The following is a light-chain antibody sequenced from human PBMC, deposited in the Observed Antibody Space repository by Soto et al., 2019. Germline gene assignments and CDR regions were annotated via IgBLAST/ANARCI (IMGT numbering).Light chain of an antibody. J-gene: IGLJ1*01. Sequence: QSALTQPASVSGSPGQSITISCTRTSSDVGGYNSFSWYQQQSGQAPKLMIHEVSNRPSGVSSRFSGSKSGNTASLTISGLQAEDEADYYCSSYTSSRAYVFGIGTKLTVL. CDR1: SSDVGGYNS. V-gene: IGLV2-14*01. CDR2: EVS. CDR3: SSYTSSRAYV.